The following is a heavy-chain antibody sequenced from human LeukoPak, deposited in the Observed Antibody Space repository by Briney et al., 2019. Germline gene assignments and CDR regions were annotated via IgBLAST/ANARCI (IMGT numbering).Heavy chain of an antibody. J-gene: IGHJ6*03. V-gene: IGHV3-11*06. CDR1: GFTFSDYY. Sequence: GGSLRLSCAASGFTFSDYYMSWIRQAPGKGLEWVSSISSSSSYIYYADSVKGRFTISRDNAKNSLYLQMNSLRAEDTAVYYCARIAYYDFWSGYYFAGPPYYYYMDVWGKGTTVTVSS. D-gene: IGHD3-3*01. CDR3: ARIAYYDFWSGYYFAGPPYYYYMDV. CDR2: ISSSSSYI.